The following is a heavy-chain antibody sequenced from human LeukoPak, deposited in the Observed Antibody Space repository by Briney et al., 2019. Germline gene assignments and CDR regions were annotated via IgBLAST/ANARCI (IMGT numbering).Heavy chain of an antibody. J-gene: IGHJ1*01. CDR2: IGDSAYST. D-gene: IGHD2-8*01. CDR1: RFTFSSYA. Sequence: PGGSLRLSCAASRFTFSSYAMSWVRQAPGKGLVWVSAIGDSAYSTYYADSVKGRFTISRDNSKNTLYLQMNSLRAEDTAVYYCATYCTDGVRPGRYFQYWGQGTLVTVSS. CDR3: ATYCTDGVRPGRYFQY. V-gene: IGHV3-23*01.